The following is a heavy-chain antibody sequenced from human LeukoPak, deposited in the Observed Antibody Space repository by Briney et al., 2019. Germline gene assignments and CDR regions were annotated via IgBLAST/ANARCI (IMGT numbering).Heavy chain of an antibody. CDR1: GFTFSSYG. D-gene: IGHD2-15*01. J-gene: IGHJ4*02. V-gene: IGHV3-33*01. CDR2: IWYDGSNK. Sequence: QPGRSLGLSCAASGFTFSSYGMHWVRQAPGKGLEWVALIWYDGSNKYYADSVQGRFTISRDNSKNTLYVQMNSLRAEDTAVYYCARAKGCTVGSCYYNFDYWGQGTLVTVSS. CDR3: ARAKGCTVGSCYYNFDY.